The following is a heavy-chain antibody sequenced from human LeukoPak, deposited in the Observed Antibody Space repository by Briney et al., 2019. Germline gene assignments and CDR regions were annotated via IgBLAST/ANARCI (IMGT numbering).Heavy chain of an antibody. V-gene: IGHV4-4*09. D-gene: IGHD5-12*01. CDR2: IYASGST. CDR1: GGSISSYY. CDR3: ARRATMLAGGYFDY. Sequence: PSENLSLTCTVSGGSISSYYWSWIRQTPGKGLEWIGYIYASGSTTYNPSLKSRVTISIDTSKNQFSLKLSSVTAADTAVYYCARRATMLAGGYFDYWGQGTLVSVSS. J-gene: IGHJ4*02.